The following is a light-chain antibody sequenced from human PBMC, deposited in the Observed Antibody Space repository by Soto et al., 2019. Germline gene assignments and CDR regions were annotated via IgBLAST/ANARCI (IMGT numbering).Light chain of an antibody. CDR3: SAYAGRYTFV. J-gene: IGLJ1*01. CDR2: EVS. V-gene: IGLV2-8*01. CDR1: SSDIGAYSY. Sequence: QSVLTQPPSASGSPGQSVTISCTGTSSDIGAYSYVSWYQQHPGKAPKFMIYEVSKRPSGVPDRFSGSKSGNTASLTVSGLQAEDEADYYCSAYAGRYTFVFGTGTKVTVL.